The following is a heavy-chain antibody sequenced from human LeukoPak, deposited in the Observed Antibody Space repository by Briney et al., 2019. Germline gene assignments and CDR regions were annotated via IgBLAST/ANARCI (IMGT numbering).Heavy chain of an antibody. CDR3: AKGGSYRSQPYFDY. CDR1: GFTFSSYT. V-gene: IGHV3-21*04. Sequence: PGGSLRLSCAASGFTFSSYTMNWVRQAPGKGLEWVAAISSSSRDIFYADSVKGRFSISRDNSKNTVYLQMNSLRAEDTAVYYCAKGGSYRSQPYFDYWGQGTPVTVSS. J-gene: IGHJ4*02. CDR2: ISSSSRDI. D-gene: IGHD3-16*02.